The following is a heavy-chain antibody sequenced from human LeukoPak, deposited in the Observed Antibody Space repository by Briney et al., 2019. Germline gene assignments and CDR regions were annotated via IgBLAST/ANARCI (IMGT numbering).Heavy chain of an antibody. J-gene: IGHJ3*02. D-gene: IGHD4-23*01. CDR1: GFTFDDYA. CDR2: ISWNSGSI. Sequence: GGSLVLSCAASGFTFDDYAMHWVRPAPGKGLEWVSGISWNSGSIGYADSVKGRFTISRDNAKNSLYLQMNSLRAEDTALYYCAKGDGGNAAGAFDIWGQGTMVTVSS. CDR3: AKGDGGNAAGAFDI. V-gene: IGHV3-9*01.